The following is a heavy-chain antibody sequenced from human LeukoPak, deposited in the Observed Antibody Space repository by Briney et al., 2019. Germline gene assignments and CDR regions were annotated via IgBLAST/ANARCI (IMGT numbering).Heavy chain of an antibody. V-gene: IGHV4-59*01. J-gene: IGHJ4*02. CDR1: GASISSYY. CDR2: IYNTEII. D-gene: IGHD3-16*01. CDR3: ARRGFLDY. Sequence: SETLSLTCTVSGASISSYYWNWIRQPPRKGLEWMGCIYNTEIINYNPSLRSRVTISLDTSKNQVSLKLTSVTAADTAVYYCARRGFLDYWGQGILVTVSS.